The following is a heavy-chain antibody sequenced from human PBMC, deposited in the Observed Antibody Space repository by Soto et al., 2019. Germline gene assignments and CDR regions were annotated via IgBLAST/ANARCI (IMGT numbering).Heavy chain of an antibody. CDR1: GFTVSSNY. CDR2: IYSGGST. CDR3: ASSFPILTGYHDAFDI. J-gene: IGHJ3*02. D-gene: IGHD3-9*01. V-gene: IGHV3-66*01. Sequence: GGSLRLSCAASGFTVSSNYMSWVRQAPGKGLEWVSVIYSGGSTYYADSVKGRFTISSDNSKNTLYLQMNSLRAEDTAVYYCASSFPILTGYHDAFDIWGQGTMVTVSS.